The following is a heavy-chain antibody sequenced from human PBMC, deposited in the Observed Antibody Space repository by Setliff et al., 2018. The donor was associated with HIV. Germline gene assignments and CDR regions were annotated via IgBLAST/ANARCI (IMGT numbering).Heavy chain of an antibody. CDR3: ARGVNTGGYHYYYYYMDV. Sequence: SETLSLTCSVSGGSISSSTCYWGWIRQPPGKGLEWIGSIYYSGSTYYNPSLKSRVTISVDTSKNQFSLKLSSVTAADTAVYYCARGVNTGGYHYYYYYMDVWGKGTTVTVSS. V-gene: IGHV4-39*01. CDR2: IYYSGST. D-gene: IGHD2-2*01. J-gene: IGHJ6*03. CDR1: GGSISSSTCY.